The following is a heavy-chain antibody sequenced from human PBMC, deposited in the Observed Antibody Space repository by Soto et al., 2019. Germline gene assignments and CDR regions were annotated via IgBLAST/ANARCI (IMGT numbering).Heavy chain of an antibody. CDR1: GFSFSTYN. Sequence: EVQLVESGGGLVKPGGSLRLSCAASGFSFSTYNMNWVRQAPGKGLEWVSSIDASSTHIYYAESVKGRFTISRDNGKSSLYLQMDSLRAEDTALYYCVRQQYDFLVDPWGQGTLVTVSS. CDR2: IDASSTHI. D-gene: IGHD3-16*01. CDR3: VRQQYDFLVDP. V-gene: IGHV3-21*01. J-gene: IGHJ5*02.